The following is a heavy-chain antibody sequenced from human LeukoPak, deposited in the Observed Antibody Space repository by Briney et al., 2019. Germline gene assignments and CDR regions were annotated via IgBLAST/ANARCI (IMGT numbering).Heavy chain of an antibody. CDR1: GGSISTITYY. CDR3: ARDTTSSSWYGNAFDI. CDR2: MYYRGNT. D-gene: IGHD6-13*01. V-gene: IGHV4-39*07. J-gene: IGHJ3*02. Sequence: PSETLSLTCTVSGGSISTITYYWGWIRQPPGKGLEWVGHMYYRGNTFYNPSLKSRVTISVDKSKNQFSLKLSSVTAADTAVYYCARDTTSSSWYGNAFDIWGQGTMVTVSS.